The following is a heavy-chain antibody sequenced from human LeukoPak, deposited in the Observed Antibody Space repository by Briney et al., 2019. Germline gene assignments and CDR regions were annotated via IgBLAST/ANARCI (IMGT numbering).Heavy chain of an antibody. V-gene: IGHV4-59*01. D-gene: IGHD2-2*03. CDR1: GGSISSYY. CDR2: IYYSGST. CDR3: ARDGFTDDAFDI. Sequence: MSSETLSLTCTVSGGSISSYYWSWIRQPPGKGLEWIGYIYYSGSTNYNPSLKSRVTISVDTSKNQFSLKLSSVTAADTAVYYCARDGFTDDAFDIWGQGTMVTVSS. J-gene: IGHJ3*02.